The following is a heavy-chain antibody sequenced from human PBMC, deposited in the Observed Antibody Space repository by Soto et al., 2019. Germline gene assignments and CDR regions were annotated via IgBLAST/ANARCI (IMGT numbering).Heavy chain of an antibody. Sequence: QVQLVESGGGVVQPGRSLRLSCAASGFTFSDYAIHGVRQAPGKGLEWVAVISYDGSNKYYADSVKGRFTISRDNSKNTLYLQMNSLRVEDTAVYYCARRGLSGSIWYFDLWGRGTLVTVSS. J-gene: IGHJ2*01. V-gene: IGHV3-30-3*01. D-gene: IGHD1-26*01. CDR3: ARRGLSGSIWYFDL. CDR2: ISYDGSNK. CDR1: GFTFSDYA.